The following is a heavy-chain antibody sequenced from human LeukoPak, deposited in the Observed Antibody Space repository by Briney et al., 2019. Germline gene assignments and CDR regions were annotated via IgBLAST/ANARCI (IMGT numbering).Heavy chain of an antibody. CDR3: AREGFRTAAPGNWFDP. V-gene: IGHV1-46*01. Sequence: GASVKVSCKASGYTFTSYYMHWVRQAPGQGLEWMGIINPSGGSTSYAQKFQGRVTMTRGTSTSTVYMELSSLRSEDTAVYYCAREGFRTAAPGNWFDPWGQGTLVTVSS. CDR2: INPSGGST. J-gene: IGHJ5*02. D-gene: IGHD6-13*01. CDR1: GYTFTSYY.